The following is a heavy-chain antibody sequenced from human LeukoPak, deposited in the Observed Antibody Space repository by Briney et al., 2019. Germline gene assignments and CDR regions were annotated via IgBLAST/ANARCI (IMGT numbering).Heavy chain of an antibody. Sequence: SETLSLTCTVSGGSVTDYYWSWIRQSPAKGLDWIGYIYYTGTSYNPSLKSRVTISADTSKNQFSLKLVSVTAADTAVYYCASRKLGNDYWGQGTLVTVSS. J-gene: IGHJ4*02. D-gene: IGHD7-27*01. CDR1: GGSVTDYY. CDR2: IYYTGT. V-gene: IGHV4-59*02. CDR3: ASRKLGNDY.